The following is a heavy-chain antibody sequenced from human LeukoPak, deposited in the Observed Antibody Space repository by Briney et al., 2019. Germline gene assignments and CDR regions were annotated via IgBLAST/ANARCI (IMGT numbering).Heavy chain of an antibody. CDR3: ARGSWWELLGGDY. Sequence: PSQTLSLTCTVSGASISSGTYSWSWIRQPPGKGLEWIGYIYYTGITNYNPSLKSRVTISIDTSKIQFSLKLSSVTAADTAVYYCARGSWWELLGGDYWGQGILVTVSS. D-gene: IGHD1-26*01. CDR2: IYYTGIT. CDR1: GASISSGTYS. J-gene: IGHJ4*02. V-gene: IGHV4-61*01.